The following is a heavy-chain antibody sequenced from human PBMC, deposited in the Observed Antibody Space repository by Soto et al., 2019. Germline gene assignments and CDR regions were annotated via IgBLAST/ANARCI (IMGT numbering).Heavy chain of an antibody. V-gene: IGHV1-69*01. J-gene: IGHJ6*02. CDR3: ARSQGGSTSLDIYYYYYYGMDV. CDR2: IIPIFGTA. D-gene: IGHD2-2*01. Sequence: QVQLVQSGAAVKKPGSSVKVSCKAPVGTFSSYAISWVRQAPGQGLEWMGGIIPIFGTANYAQKFQGRVTITADESTSTGYMELSSLRSEDTAVYYCARSQGGSTSLDIYYYYYYGMDVWGQGTTVTVSS. CDR1: VGTFSSYA.